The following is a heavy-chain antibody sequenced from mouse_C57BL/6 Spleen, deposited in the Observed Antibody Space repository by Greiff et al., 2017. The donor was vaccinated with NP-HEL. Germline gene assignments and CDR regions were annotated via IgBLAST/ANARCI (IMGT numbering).Heavy chain of an antibody. V-gene: IGHV1-76*01. Sequence: VQLQESGAELVRPGASVKLSCKASGYTFTDYYINWVKQRPGQGLEWIARIYPGSGNTYYNEKFKGKATLTAEKSSSTAYMQLSSLTSEDSAVYFCARGGNYVGAMDYWGQGTSVTVSS. CDR1: GYTFTDYY. D-gene: IGHD2-1*01. J-gene: IGHJ4*01. CDR3: ARGGNYVGAMDY. CDR2: IYPGSGNT.